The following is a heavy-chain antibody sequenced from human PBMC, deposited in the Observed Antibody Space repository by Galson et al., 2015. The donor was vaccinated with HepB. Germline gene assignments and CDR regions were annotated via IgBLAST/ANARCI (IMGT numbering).Heavy chain of an antibody. V-gene: IGHV1-2*06. J-gene: IGHJ6*02. D-gene: IGHD2-15*01. CDR3: ARDLGPIYCSGGSCYSIHYYYGMDV. CDR2: INPNSGGT. CDR1: GYPFRDYH. Sequence: VKVSCKASGYPFRDYHIHWVRQAPGQGLEWMGRINPNSGGTNYAQKFQGRVTMTRDTSISTAYMELSRLRSDDTAVYYCARDLGPIYCSGGSCYSIHYYYGMDVWGQGTTVTVSS.